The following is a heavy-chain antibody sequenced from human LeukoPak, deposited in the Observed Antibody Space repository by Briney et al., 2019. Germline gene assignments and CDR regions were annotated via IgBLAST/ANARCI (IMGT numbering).Heavy chain of an antibody. CDR2: IKQDGSEK. Sequence: GGSLRLSCAASGFTFSSYWMNWVRQAPGKGLEWVANIKQDGSEKYYVDSVKGRFTISRDNAKSSLYLQMNSLRAEDTAVYYCARELMVRGIIRKNFDSWGQGTLVTVSS. CDR1: GFTFSSYW. CDR3: ARELMVRGIIRKNFDS. V-gene: IGHV3-7*01. D-gene: IGHD3-10*01. J-gene: IGHJ4*02.